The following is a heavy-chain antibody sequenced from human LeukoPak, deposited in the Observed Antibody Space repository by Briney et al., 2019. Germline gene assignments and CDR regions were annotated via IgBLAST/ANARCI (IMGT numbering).Heavy chain of an antibody. CDR3: ARDPPPD. CDR1: GFTFSNYM. V-gene: IGHV3-74*01. Sequence: PGGSLGLSCAASGFTFSNYMMHWVRQAPGKGLVWVSRIKSDGITITYADSVKGRFTISRDNSKNTLYLQMNSLRAEDTAVYYCARDPPPDWGQGTLVTVSS. CDR2: IKSDGITI. J-gene: IGHJ4*02.